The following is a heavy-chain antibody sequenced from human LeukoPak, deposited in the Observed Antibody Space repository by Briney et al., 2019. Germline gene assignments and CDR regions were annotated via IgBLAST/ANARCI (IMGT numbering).Heavy chain of an antibody. CDR1: GGSISSSSYY. Sequence: SETLSLTCTVSGGSISSSSYYWGWIRQPPGKGLEWIGSIYYSGSTYYNPSLKSRVTISVDTSKNQFSLKLSSVTAADTAVYYCARRRIQYYGSGSYLDYWGQGTLVTVSS. J-gene: IGHJ4*02. D-gene: IGHD3-10*01. CDR3: ARRRIQYYGSGSYLDY. CDR2: IYYSGST. V-gene: IGHV4-39*01.